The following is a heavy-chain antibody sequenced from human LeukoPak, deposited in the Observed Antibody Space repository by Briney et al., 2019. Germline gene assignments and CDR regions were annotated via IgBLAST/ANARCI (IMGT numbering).Heavy chain of an antibody. V-gene: IGHV3-30*02. CDR2: IRYDGSNK. Sequence: GGSLRLSCAASGFTFSSYGMHWVRQAPGKGLEWVAFIRYDGSNKYYADSVKGRFTISRDNSKNTLYLQMNSLRAEDTAVYYCANPLNSSGWGYFDYWGQGTLVTVSS. D-gene: IGHD6-19*01. J-gene: IGHJ4*02. CDR3: ANPLNSSGWGYFDY. CDR1: GFTFSSYG.